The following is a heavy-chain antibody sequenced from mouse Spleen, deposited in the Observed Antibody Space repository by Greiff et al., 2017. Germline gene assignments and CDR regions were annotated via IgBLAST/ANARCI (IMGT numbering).Heavy chain of an antibody. CDR1: GFSLTSYA. Sequence: VQLQQSGPGLVAPSQSLSITCTVSGFSLTSYAISWVRQPPGKGLEWLGVIWTGGGTNYNSALKSRLSISKDNSKSQVFLKMNSLQTDDTARYYCARRPYYDGSSYAMDYWGQGTSVTVSS. CDR2: IWTGGGT. J-gene: IGHJ4*01. V-gene: IGHV2-9-1*01. CDR3: ARRPYYDGSSYAMDY. D-gene: IGHD1-1*01.